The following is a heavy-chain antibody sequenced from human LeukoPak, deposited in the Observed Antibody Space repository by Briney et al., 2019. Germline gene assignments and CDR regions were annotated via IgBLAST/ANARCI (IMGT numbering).Heavy chain of an antibody. D-gene: IGHD3-10*01. J-gene: IGHJ5*02. Sequence: GGSLRLSCAVSGATFSTFWMHRVRQVPGKGPAWVSRTNPDGSRVDYADSVKGRFTISRDNARDTLYLQMNSLRVEDTAMYYCAFDFGGYSDTWGQGTLVTVSS. CDR1: GATFSTFW. V-gene: IGHV3-74*01. CDR3: AFDFGGYSDT. CDR2: TNPDGSRV.